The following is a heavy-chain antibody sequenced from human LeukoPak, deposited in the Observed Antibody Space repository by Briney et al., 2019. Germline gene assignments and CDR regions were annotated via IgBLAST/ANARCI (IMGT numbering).Heavy chain of an antibody. Sequence: ASVKVSCKASGYTFTGYYMHWVRQAPGQGLEWMGWINPNSGGTNYAQKFQGRVTMTRDTSISTAYMELSGLRSDDTAVYYCARARRDIVVRFDYWGQGTLVTVSS. CDR1: GYTFTGYY. CDR2: INPNSGGT. CDR3: ARARRDIVVRFDY. D-gene: IGHD2-2*01. V-gene: IGHV1-2*02. J-gene: IGHJ4*02.